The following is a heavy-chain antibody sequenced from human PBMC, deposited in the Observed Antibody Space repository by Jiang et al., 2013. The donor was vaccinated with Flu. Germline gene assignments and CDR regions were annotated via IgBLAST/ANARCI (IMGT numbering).Heavy chain of an antibody. Sequence: GPGLVKPSETLSLTCTVSGGSISSSSYYWGWIRQPPGKGLEWIGSIYYSGSTYYNPSLKSRVTISVDTSKNQFSLKLSSVTAADTAVYYCATIETIVGATQFDYWGQGTLVTVSS. D-gene: IGHD1-26*01. CDR3: ATIETIVGATQFDY. CDR2: IYYSGST. CDR1: GGSISSSSYY. J-gene: IGHJ4*02. V-gene: IGHV4-39*01.